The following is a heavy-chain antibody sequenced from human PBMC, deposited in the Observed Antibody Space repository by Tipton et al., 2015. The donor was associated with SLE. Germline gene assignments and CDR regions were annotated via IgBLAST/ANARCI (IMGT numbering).Heavy chain of an antibody. D-gene: IGHD1-7*01. CDR1: GGSVSSGSYY. CDR2: INHSGST. J-gene: IGHJ6*02. CDR3: ARAKTGTTYYYYYYGMDV. Sequence: LRLSCTVSGGSVSSGSYYWSWIRQPPGKGLEWIGEINHSGSTNYNPSLKSRVTISVDTSKNQFSLKLSSVTAADTAVYYCARAKTGTTYYYYYYGMDVWGQGTTVTVSS. V-gene: IGHV4-39*07.